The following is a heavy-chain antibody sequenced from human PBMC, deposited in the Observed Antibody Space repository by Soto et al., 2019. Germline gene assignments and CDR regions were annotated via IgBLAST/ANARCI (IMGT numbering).Heavy chain of an antibody. D-gene: IGHD2-2*01. CDR3: ARGRAPAAANYYYYYYMDV. V-gene: IGHV3-33*01. Sequence: GGSLRLSCAASGFTFSSYGMHWVRQAPGKGLEWVALIWYDGSNKYYADSVKGRFTISRDNSKNTLYLQMNSLRAEDTAVYYCARGRAPAAANYYYYYYMDVWGKGTAVTVSS. J-gene: IGHJ6*03. CDR2: IWYDGSNK. CDR1: GFTFSSYG.